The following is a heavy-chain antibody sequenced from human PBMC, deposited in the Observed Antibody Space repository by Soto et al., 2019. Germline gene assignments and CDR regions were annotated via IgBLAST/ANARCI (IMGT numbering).Heavy chain of an antibody. J-gene: IGHJ4*02. CDR2: VFYTGFT. D-gene: IGHD1-20*01. CDR3: ASSQKGYNWNYFDH. V-gene: IGHV4-39*01. Sequence: PEETLSLTCAVSGGSISGSYYYWGWLPQSPGRGPEWIGSVFYTGFTPYNPSLESRVSVSVDTSKNQFSLKVSAVTAADTAVYYCASSQKGYNWNYFDHWGQGALVTVSS. CDR1: GGSISGSYYY.